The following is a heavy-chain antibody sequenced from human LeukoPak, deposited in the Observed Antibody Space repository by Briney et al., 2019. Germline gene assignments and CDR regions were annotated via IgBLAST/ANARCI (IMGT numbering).Heavy chain of an antibody. D-gene: IGHD2-21*01. Sequence: GGSLRLSCAASGFTFSNYGMNWVRQAPGKGLEWVSALSSSGGSTYYADSVKGRFTISRDNSKNTLYLQMSSLRAEDTAVYCCAKEPKGKVFPAFGDYWGQGTLVTVSS. V-gene: IGHV3-23*01. J-gene: IGHJ4*02. CDR3: AKEPKGKVFPAFGDY. CDR1: GFTFSNYG. CDR2: LSSSGGST.